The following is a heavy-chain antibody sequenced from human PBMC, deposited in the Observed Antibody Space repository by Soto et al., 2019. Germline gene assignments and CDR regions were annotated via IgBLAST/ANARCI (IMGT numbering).Heavy chain of an antibody. CDR1: GYTFTSYA. Sequence: ASVKVSCKASGYTFTSYAMHWVRQAPGQRLEWMGWINAGNGNTKYSQKFQGRVTITRDTSASTAYMELSSLRSEDTAVYYCARVLRYFDWLPYFDYWGQGTLVTVSS. CDR2: INAGNGNT. J-gene: IGHJ4*02. D-gene: IGHD3-9*01. CDR3: ARVLRYFDWLPYFDY. V-gene: IGHV1-3*01.